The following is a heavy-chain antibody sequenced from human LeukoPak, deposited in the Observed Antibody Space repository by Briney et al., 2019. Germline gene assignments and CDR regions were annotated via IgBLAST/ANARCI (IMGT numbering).Heavy chain of an antibody. V-gene: IGHV3-53*01. CDR2: LYSSGNS. J-gene: IGHJ4*02. D-gene: IGHD1-1*01. CDR3: VREGNWAY. Sequence: GGSLRLSCEVSGFSVSDNFMSWVRQAPGKGLEWVSVLYSSGNSYCAVPVKGRFSISRDNSKNTLYLQMNSLRTEDTAIYYCVREGNWAYWGLGTLVTVSS. CDR1: GFSVSDNF.